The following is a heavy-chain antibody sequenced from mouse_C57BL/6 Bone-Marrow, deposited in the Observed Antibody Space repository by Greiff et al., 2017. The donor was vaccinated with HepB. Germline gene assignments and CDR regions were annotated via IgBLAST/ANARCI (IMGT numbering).Heavy chain of an antibody. Sequence: QVQLQQPGTELVKPGASVKLSCKASGYTFTSYWMHWVKQRPGQGLEWIGNINPSNGGTNYNEKIKSKATLTVDKSSSTAYMQLSSLTSEDSAVYYCARWGGNYYGSSYDYWGQGTTLTVSS. CDR3: ARWGGNYYGSSYDY. CDR2: INPSNGGT. J-gene: IGHJ2*01. V-gene: IGHV1-53*01. D-gene: IGHD1-1*01. CDR1: GYTFTSYW.